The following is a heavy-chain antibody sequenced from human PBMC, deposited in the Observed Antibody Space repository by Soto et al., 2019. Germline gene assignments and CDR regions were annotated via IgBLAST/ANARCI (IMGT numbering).Heavy chain of an antibody. CDR3: AKDGGIIGTKDAFDV. D-gene: IGHD1-7*01. CDR1: GFTFSSYT. Sequence: EVQLLESGGDLVQPGGSLRLSCVGSGFTFSSYTMAWVRQAPGKGLEWVSDVSINGADTYYADSVKGRFTISRDNSKNALYVPRNSLRAEDTAVYYCAKDGGIIGTKDAFDVWGRGKMVTVSS. J-gene: IGHJ3*01. V-gene: IGHV3-23*01. CDR2: VSINGADT.